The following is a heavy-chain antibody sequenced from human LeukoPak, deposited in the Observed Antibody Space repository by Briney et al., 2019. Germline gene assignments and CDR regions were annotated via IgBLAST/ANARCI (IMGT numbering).Heavy chain of an antibody. D-gene: IGHD5-12*01. J-gene: IGHJ6*02. CDR1: GGSISSYY. V-gene: IGHV4-59*01. CDR2: IYYSGGT. Sequence: PSETLSLTCTVSGGSISSYYWSWIRQPPGKGLEWIGYIYYSGGTNYNPSLKSRVTISVDTSKNQFSLKLSSVTAADTAVYYCARVSIVARNYYYGMDVWGQGTTVTVSS. CDR3: ARVSIVARNYYYGMDV.